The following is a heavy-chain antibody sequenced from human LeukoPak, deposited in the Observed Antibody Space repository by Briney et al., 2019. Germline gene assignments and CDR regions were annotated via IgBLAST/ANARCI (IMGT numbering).Heavy chain of an antibody. Sequence: PSQTLSLTCTVSGGSISSGGYYWSWIRQPPGKGLEWIGYIYYSGSTYYNPSLKSRVTISVDTSKNQFSLKLSSVTAADTAVYYCARVVSVVVISHRGWFDPWGQGTLVTVSS. CDR2: IYYSGST. CDR3: ARVVSVVVISHRGWFDP. CDR1: GGSISSGGYY. V-gene: IGHV4-30-4*08. J-gene: IGHJ5*02. D-gene: IGHD3-22*01.